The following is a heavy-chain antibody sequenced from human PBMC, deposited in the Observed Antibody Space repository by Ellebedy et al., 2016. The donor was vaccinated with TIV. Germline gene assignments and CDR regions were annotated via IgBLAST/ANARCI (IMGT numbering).Heavy chain of an antibody. Sequence: PGGSLRLSCEASGFAFSTYWMLWVRQAPGEGLEFVSVIYSDGTTTAYADSVKGRFTISRDNTKNTLYLQMNSLRAEDTALYYCVRHSGYNFDVWGQGTMVTVAS. D-gene: IGHD1-14*01. V-gene: IGHV3-74*01. J-gene: IGHJ3*01. CDR1: GFAFSTYW. CDR2: IYSDGTTT. CDR3: VRHSGYNFDV.